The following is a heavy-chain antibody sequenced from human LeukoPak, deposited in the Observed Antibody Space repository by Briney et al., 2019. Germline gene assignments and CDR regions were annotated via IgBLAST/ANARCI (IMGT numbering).Heavy chain of an antibody. Sequence: SETLSLTCTVSGGSISSSSYYWGWIRQPPGKGLEWIGSIYYSGSTYYNPSLKSRVTISVDTSKNQFSLKLSSVTAADTAVYYCARDAAPISSGWPEQVYRGQGTLVTVSS. CDR2: IYYSGST. CDR1: GGSISSSSYY. CDR3: ARDAAPISSGWPEQVY. V-gene: IGHV4-39*01. D-gene: IGHD6-19*01. J-gene: IGHJ4*02.